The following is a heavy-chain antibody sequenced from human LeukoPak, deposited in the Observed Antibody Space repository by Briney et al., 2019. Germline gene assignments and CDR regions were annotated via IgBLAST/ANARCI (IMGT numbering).Heavy chain of an antibody. CDR2: IYSGGST. J-gene: IGHJ2*01. CDR3: ARKIAVAAIWRDWYFDL. V-gene: IGHV3-53*01. D-gene: IGHD6-19*01. Sequence: GGSLRLSCAASGFTVSSNYMSWVRQAPGKGLEWVSVIYSGGSTYYADSVKGRFTISRDNSKNTLYLQMNSLRAEDTAVYYCARKIAVAAIWRDWYFDLWGRGTLVTVSS. CDR1: GFTVSSNY.